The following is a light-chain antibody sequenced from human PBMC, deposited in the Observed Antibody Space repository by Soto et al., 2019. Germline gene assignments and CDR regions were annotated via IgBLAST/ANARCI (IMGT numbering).Light chain of an antibody. Sequence: EIVMTQSPATLSVSPGERATLSCRASQSVSSNLAWYQRKPGQAPRLLIYGASTRATGIPARFSGSGSGTEFTLTIRSLQSEDFAFYYCQQYNLWPPWTFGQGTKVEIK. CDR2: GAS. CDR1: QSVSSN. CDR3: QQYNLWPPWT. V-gene: IGKV3-15*01. J-gene: IGKJ1*01.